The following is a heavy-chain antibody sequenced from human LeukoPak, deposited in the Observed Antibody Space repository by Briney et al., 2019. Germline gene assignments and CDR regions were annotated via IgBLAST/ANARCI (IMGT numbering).Heavy chain of an antibody. CDR3: ARGHPHGWELYLDY. CDR1: GFTFGAYA. V-gene: IGHV3-30*04. J-gene: IGHJ4*02. Sequence: GGSLRLSCAVSGFTFGAYAMHWVRQSPGKGLEWVALISYDGSNEWYADSVKGRFTVSRDSAKNTLFLQINSLRVDDTAVYYCARGHPHGWELYLDYWGQGALVIVSS. D-gene: IGHD4-23*01. CDR2: ISYDGSNE.